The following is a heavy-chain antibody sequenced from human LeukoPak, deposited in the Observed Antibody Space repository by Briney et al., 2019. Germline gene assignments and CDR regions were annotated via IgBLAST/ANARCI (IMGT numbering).Heavy chain of an antibody. CDR3: ARQPHDFWSGYYSTWFFDL. Sequence: AETLSLTCTVSGGSISSYYWNWIRQPPGKGLEWIGYIYTSGSTTYNPSLKSRVTISVDTSKNQFSLKLSSVTAADTAVYYCARQPHDFWSGYYSTWFFDLWGPGTLVTVSS. J-gene: IGHJ2*01. CDR1: GGSISSYY. V-gene: IGHV4-4*09. D-gene: IGHD3-3*01. CDR2: IYTSGST.